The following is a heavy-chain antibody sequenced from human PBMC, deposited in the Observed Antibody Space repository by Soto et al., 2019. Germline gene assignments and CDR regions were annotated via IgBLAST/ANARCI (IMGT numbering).Heavy chain of an antibody. D-gene: IGHD1-26*01. J-gene: IGHJ4*02. CDR2: INPSGGST. CDR3: ARDVMGATVY. CDR1: GYTFTSYY. V-gene: IGHV1-46*01. Sequence: QVQLVQSGAEVKKPGASVKVSCKASGYTFTSYYMHWVRQAPGQGLEWMGIINPSGGSTSYAQKFQGRDPMTRDTYTSTVYMELSSLRSEDTAVYYCARDVMGATVYWGQGTLVNVSS.